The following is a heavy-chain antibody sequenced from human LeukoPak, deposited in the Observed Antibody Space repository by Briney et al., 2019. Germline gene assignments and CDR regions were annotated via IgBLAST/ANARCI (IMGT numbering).Heavy chain of an antibody. Sequence: PSETLSLTCTVSGGSISSGSYYWSWIRQPAGKGLEWIGRIYTSGSTNYNPSLKGRVTISVDTSKNQFSLKLSSVTAADTAVYYCARGLMHYDSSGPGAFDIWGQGTMVTVSS. J-gene: IGHJ3*02. CDR1: GGSISSGSYY. CDR2: IYTSGST. D-gene: IGHD3-22*01. V-gene: IGHV4-61*02. CDR3: ARGLMHYDSSGPGAFDI.